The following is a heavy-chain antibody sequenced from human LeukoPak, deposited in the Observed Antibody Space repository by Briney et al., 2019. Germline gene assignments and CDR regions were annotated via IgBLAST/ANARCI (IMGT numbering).Heavy chain of an antibody. J-gene: IGHJ4*02. CDR1: GFTFGNFW. D-gene: IGHD2-8*02. CDR3: ARLFGGVTTFDY. CDR2: IRGGGSYI. Sequence: GGSLRLSCAASGFTFGNFWMSWVRQAPGRGLQWVAAIRGGGSYIYYVDSVKGRFTISRDNARNSLYLQMNSLRAEDTAVYYCARLFGGVTTFDYWGQGALVTVSS. V-gene: IGHV3-7*01.